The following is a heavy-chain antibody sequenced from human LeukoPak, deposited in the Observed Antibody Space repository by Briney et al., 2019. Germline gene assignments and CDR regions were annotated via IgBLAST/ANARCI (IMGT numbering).Heavy chain of an antibody. D-gene: IGHD3-3*01. CDR2: IIPIFGTA. CDR1: GGTFISYA. Sequence: SVKVSCKASGGTFISYAISWVRQAPGQGLEWMGGIIPIFGTANYAQKFQGRVTITADESTSTAYMELSSLRSEDTAVYYCARAHYDAAAILDYWGQGTLVTVSS. V-gene: IGHV1-69*13. CDR3: ARAHYDAAAILDY. J-gene: IGHJ4*02.